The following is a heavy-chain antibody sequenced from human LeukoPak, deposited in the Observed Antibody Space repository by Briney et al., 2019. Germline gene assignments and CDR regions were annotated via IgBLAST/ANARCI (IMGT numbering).Heavy chain of an antibody. J-gene: IGHJ4*02. Sequence: GGSLRLSCAASGFTFSSYAMSWVRQAPGKGLEWVSAISGSGGSTYYADSVKGRFTISRDNSKNTLYLQMNSLRAEDTAVYYCAKSGVRGVIIYYFDYWGQGTLVTVSS. CDR1: GFTFSSYA. CDR2: ISGSGGST. D-gene: IGHD3-10*01. CDR3: AKSGVRGVIIYYFDY. V-gene: IGHV3-23*01.